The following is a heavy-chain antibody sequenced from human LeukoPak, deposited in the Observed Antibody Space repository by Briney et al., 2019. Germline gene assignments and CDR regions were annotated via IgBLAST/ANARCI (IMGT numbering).Heavy chain of an antibody. CDR3: ARGVLRFGWFDP. CDR1: GGSISSYY. J-gene: IGHJ5*02. D-gene: IGHD3-3*01. V-gene: IGHV4-4*07. Sequence: SETLSLTCTGSGGSISSYYWSWIRQPAGKGLEWIGRIYTSGSTNYNPSLKSRVTMSVDTSKNQYSLKLSSVTAADTAVYYCARGVLRFGWFDPWGQGTLVTVSS. CDR2: IYTSGST.